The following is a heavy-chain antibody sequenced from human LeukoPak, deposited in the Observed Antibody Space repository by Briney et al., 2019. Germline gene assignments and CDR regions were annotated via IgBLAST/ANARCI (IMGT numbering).Heavy chain of an antibody. CDR3: ASSYGDASFDY. CDR2: IYYSGST. D-gene: IGHD4-17*01. V-gene: IGHV4-59*01. J-gene: IGHJ4*02. CDR1: GGSISSYD. Sequence: SETLSLTCTVSGGSISSYDWSWIRQPPGKGLEWIGYIYYSGSTNYNPSLKSRVTISVDTSKNQFSLTLSSVTAADTAVYYCASSYGDASFDYWGQGTLVTVSS.